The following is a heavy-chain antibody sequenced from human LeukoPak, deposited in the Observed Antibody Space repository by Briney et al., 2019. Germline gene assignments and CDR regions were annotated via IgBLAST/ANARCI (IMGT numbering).Heavy chain of an antibody. V-gene: IGHV3-66*01. CDR1: GFTFNNYG. D-gene: IGHD3-16*01. CDR3: ARSWGVLFDP. J-gene: IGHJ5*02. CDR2: IYSGGST. Sequence: GGTLRLSCAASGFTFNNYGMTWVRQAPGKGLEWVSVIYSGGSTYYADSVKGRFTISRDNSKNTLYLQMNSLRAEDTAVYYCARSWGVLFDPWGQGTLVTVSS.